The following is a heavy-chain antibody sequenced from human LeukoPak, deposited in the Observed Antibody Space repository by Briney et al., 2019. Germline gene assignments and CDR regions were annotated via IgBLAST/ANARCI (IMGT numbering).Heavy chain of an antibody. CDR3: AREGGSPRNVGTFDY. V-gene: IGHV3-23*01. J-gene: IGHJ4*02. CDR1: GLTFSSYA. Sequence: PGGSLRLSCAASGLTFSSYAMSWVRQAPGKGLEWVSAISGSGGSTYYADSVKGRFTISRDNSKKTLYLQMNSLRGEDTAVYYCAREGGSPRNVGTFDYWGQGTLVTVSS. D-gene: IGHD1-14*01. CDR2: ISGSGGST.